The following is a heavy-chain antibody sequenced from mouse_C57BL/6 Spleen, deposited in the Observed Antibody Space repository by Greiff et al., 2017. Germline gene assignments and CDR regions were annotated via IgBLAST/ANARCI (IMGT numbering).Heavy chain of an antibody. V-gene: IGHV1-80*01. CDR2: IYPGDGDT. D-gene: IGHD2-3*01. Sequence: VKLMESGAELVKPGASVKISCKASGYAFSSYWMNWVKQRPGKGLEWIGQIYPGDGDTNYNGKFKGKATLTADKSSSTAYMQLSSLTSEDSAVYFCARSRYDLWYFDVWGTGTTVTVSS. CDR3: ARSRYDLWYFDV. J-gene: IGHJ1*03. CDR1: GYAFSSYW.